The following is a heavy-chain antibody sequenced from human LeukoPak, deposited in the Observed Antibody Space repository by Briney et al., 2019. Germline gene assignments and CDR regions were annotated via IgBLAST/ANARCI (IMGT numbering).Heavy chain of an antibody. V-gene: IGHV4-59*12. CDR2: VYYSGSS. CDR3: ARTPTYCGGDCYYFDP. D-gene: IGHD2-21*02. J-gene: IGHJ5*02. Sequence: SETLSLTCTVSGGSINGYYWTWIRQSPGKGLEWIGYVYYSGSSNYNPSLKSRVTISVDRSKNQFSLKLSSVTAADTAMYFCARTPTYCGGDCYYFDPWGQGTLVTVSS. CDR1: GGSINGYY.